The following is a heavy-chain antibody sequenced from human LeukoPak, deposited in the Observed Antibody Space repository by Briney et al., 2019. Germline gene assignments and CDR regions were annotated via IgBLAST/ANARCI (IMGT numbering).Heavy chain of an antibody. V-gene: IGHV3-7*01. J-gene: IGHJ5*02. Sequence: GGSLRLSCAASGFTFSSYWMSWVRQAPGKGLEWVANIKQDGSEKYYVDSVKGRFTISRDNAKNSLCLQMNSLRAEDTAVYYCARDLSHYSSSRYVVLATHGFDPWGQGTLVTVSS. D-gene: IGHD6-13*01. CDR3: ARDLSHYSSSRYVVLATHGFDP. CDR2: IKQDGSEK. CDR1: GFTFSSYW.